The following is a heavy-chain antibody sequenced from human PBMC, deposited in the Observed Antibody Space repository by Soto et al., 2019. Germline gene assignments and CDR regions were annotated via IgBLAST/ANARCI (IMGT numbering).Heavy chain of an antibody. V-gene: IGHV3-33*01. Sequence: GGSLRLSCAASGFTFSSYGMHWVRQAPGKGLEWVAVIWYDGSNKYYADSVKGRFTISRDNSKNTLYLQMNSLRVEDTAVYYCAREQDDSWSGTLDCWGQGTLVTVSS. J-gene: IGHJ4*02. D-gene: IGHD3-3*01. CDR2: IWYDGSNK. CDR3: AREQDDSWSGTLDC. CDR1: GFTFSSYG.